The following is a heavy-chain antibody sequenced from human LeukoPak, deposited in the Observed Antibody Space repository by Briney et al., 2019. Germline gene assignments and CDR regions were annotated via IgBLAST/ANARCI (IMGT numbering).Heavy chain of an antibody. CDR3: ARVDAFDL. Sequence: PGGSLRLSCAASGFTFSTYVMNWFRQAPGKGLVWVSRISTDGNIANYADSVKGRFTISRDNAKNTLYLQLNSLRAEDTAVYYCARVDAFDLWGQGTMVTVSS. CDR2: ISTDGNIA. J-gene: IGHJ3*01. V-gene: IGHV3-74*01. CDR1: GFTFSTYV.